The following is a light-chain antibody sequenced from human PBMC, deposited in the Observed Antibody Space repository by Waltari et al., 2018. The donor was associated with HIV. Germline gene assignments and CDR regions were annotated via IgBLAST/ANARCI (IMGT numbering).Light chain of an antibody. CDR1: QDIGTW. J-gene: IGKJ3*01. Sequence: DIQMTQSPPSVSASVGGRVSITCRASQDIGTWLAWFQQKPGGAPKLLIYAASALQSGVPSRFSGSGSGTDFTLTISSLEPEDFATYFCQQASSFPRTFGPGTKVDVK. CDR3: QQASSFPRT. V-gene: IGKV1-12*01. CDR2: AAS.